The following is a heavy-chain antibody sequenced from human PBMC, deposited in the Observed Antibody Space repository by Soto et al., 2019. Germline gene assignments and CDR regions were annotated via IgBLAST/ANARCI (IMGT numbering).Heavy chain of an antibody. CDR2: IYYSGST. V-gene: IGHV4-39*01. Sequence: QLQLQESGPGLVKPSETLSLTCTVSGGSISSSSYYWGWIRQPPGKGLEGIGSIYYSGSTYYNPSLKSRVTISVDTSKNQFSLKLSSVTAADTAVYYCARQAYSGYDLPYYFDYWGQGTLVTVSS. J-gene: IGHJ4*02. CDR3: ARQAYSGYDLPYYFDY. D-gene: IGHD5-12*01. CDR1: GGSISSSSYY.